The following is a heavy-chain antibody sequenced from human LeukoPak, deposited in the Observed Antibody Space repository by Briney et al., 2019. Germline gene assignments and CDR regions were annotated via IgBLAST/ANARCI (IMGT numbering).Heavy chain of an antibody. D-gene: IGHD3-10*01. Sequence: GSLRLSCAASGFTFSSYSMNWVRQPPGKGLEWIGEINHGGSTNYNPSLESRVTMSLDTSEKQFSLKLKSVTAADTAVYFCARKIWFGKKAGNFDYWGQGSLVTVSS. V-gene: IGHV4-34*01. CDR2: INHGGST. J-gene: IGHJ4*02. CDR1: GFTFSSYS. CDR3: ARKIWFGKKAGNFDY.